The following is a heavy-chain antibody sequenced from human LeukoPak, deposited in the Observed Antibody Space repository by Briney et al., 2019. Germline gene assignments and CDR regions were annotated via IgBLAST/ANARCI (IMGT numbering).Heavy chain of an antibody. J-gene: IGHJ4*02. V-gene: IGHV3-30-3*01. CDR2: ISYDGSNK. CDR3: ARDMGGDYDRGYYFDY. CDR1: GFTFSSYA. D-gene: IGHD3-10*02. Sequence: GGSLRLSCAASGFTFSSYAMRWVRQAPGKGLEWVAVISYDGSNKYYADSVKGRFTISRDNSKNTLYLQMNSLRAEDTAAYYCARDMGGDYDRGYYFDYWGQGTLVTVSS.